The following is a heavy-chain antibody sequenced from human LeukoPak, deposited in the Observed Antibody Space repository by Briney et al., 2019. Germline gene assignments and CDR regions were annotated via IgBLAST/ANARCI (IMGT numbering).Heavy chain of an antibody. CDR2: IYHSGST. CDR3: ARAGYCSSTSCYAGYFDY. J-gene: IGHJ4*02. D-gene: IGHD2-2*01. V-gene: IGHV4-4*02. CDR1: GGSISSSNW. Sequence: SGTLSLTCAVSGGSISSSNWWSWVRQPPGKGLEWIGEIYHSGSTNYNPSLKSRVTISVDKSKNQFSLKLSSVTAADTAVYYCARAGYCSSTSCYAGYFDYWGQGTLVTVSS.